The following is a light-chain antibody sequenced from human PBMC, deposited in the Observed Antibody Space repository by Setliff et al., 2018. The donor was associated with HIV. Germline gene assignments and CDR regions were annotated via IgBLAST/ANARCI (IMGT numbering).Light chain of an antibody. CDR3: SSYTSSNTCV. V-gene: IGLV2-14*01. CDR2: DVG. J-gene: IGLJ1*01. CDR1: SSDVGGYNY. Sequence: QSALTQPASMSGSPGQSITISCTGSSSDVGGYNYVSWYQQHPGKVPKLMIYDVGKRPSGVSNRFSGSKSGNTASLTISGLQAEDEADYYCSSYTSSNTCVFGVGTKVTVL.